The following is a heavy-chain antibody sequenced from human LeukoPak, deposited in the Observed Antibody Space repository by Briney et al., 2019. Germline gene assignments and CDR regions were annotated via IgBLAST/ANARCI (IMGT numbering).Heavy chain of an antibody. D-gene: IGHD5-18*01. J-gene: IGHJ5*02. CDR1: GGSISSGGYS. V-gene: IGHV4-30-2*01. CDR2: IYHSGST. CDR3: ARGAAMVPGWFDP. Sequence: SQTLSLTCAVSGGSISSGGYSWSWIRQPPGKGLEWIGCIYHSGSTYYNPSLKSRVTISVDRSKNQFSLKLSSVTAADTAVYYCARGAAMVPGWFDPWGQGTLVTVSS.